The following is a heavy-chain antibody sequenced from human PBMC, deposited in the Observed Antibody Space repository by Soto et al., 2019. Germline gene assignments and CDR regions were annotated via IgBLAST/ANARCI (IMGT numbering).Heavy chain of an antibody. J-gene: IGHJ4*02. V-gene: IGHV1-69*08. CDR2: IIPILGIA. Sequence: QVQLVQSGAEVKKPGSSVKVSCKASGGTFSSYTISWVRQAPGQGLEWMGRIIPILGIANYAQKFQGRVTITADKSTSTAYMELSSLRSEDTAVYYCARDLVYRGDFWSGYLDYWGQGTLVTVSS. D-gene: IGHD3-3*01. CDR3: ARDLVYRGDFWSGYLDY. CDR1: GGTFSSYT.